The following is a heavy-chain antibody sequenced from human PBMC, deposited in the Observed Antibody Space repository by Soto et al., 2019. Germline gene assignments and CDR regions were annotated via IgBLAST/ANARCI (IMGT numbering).Heavy chain of an antibody. V-gene: IGHV1-18*01. CDR2: ISPYTGNT. Sequence: QVQLVQSGDEVKKPGASVKVSCKASGYIFVNYGIAWVRQAPGQGLEWMGWISPYTGNTHSASRVQGRLTMTTDTSTSTAYMDLGSLTSDDTAVYYCVMVDNYVTPTPQDVWGQGTTVTVSS. CDR3: VMVDNYVTPTPQDV. CDR1: GYIFVNYG. J-gene: IGHJ6*02. D-gene: IGHD3-16*01.